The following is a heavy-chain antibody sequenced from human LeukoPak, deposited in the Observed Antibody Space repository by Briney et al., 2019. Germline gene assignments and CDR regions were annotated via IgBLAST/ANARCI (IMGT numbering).Heavy chain of an antibody. Sequence: SQTLSLTCTVSGDSISSGGYYWSWIRQHPGKGLEWIGYIYYSGSTYYNPSLKSRVTISVDTSKNQFSLKLSSATAADTAVYYCARDNCSGGSCEFDPWGQGTLVTVSS. CDR1: GDSISSGGYY. V-gene: IGHV4-31*03. D-gene: IGHD2-15*01. J-gene: IGHJ5*02. CDR2: IYYSGST. CDR3: ARDNCSGGSCEFDP.